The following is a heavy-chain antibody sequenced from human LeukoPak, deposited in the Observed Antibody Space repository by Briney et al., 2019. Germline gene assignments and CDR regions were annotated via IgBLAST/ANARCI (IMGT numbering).Heavy chain of an antibody. CDR1: GFAVSSNY. V-gene: IGHV3-53*01. CDR3: TSPEYSGTITDAFDI. CDR2: VYSGGST. D-gene: IGHD1-26*01. J-gene: IGHJ3*02. Sequence: GGSLRLSCAASGFAVSSNYMTWVRQAPGKGLEWVSVVYSGGSTEYADSVKGRFTISRDNSKNTLYLQMNSLKTEDTAVYYCTSPEYSGTITDAFDIWGQGTMVTVSS.